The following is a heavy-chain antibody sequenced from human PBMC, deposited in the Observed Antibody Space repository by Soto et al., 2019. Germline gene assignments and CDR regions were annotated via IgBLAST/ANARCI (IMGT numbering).Heavy chain of an antibody. CDR1: GFTFSSYE. D-gene: IGHD2-2*01. V-gene: IGHV3-48*03. CDR3: APAPSGLDV. CDR2: ISSSGNTM. Sequence: PGWSLRLSCAASGFTFSSYEMNWVRQAPGKGLEWVSYISSSGNTMYYADSLKGRFTISRDNAKNSLFLQMNSLRAEDTAVYYCAPAPSGLDVWGQGTTVTV. J-gene: IGHJ6*02.